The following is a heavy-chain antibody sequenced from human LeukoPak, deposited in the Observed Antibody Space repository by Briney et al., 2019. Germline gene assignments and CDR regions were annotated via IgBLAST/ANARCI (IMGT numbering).Heavy chain of an antibody. V-gene: IGHV3-23*01. D-gene: IGHD3-16*01. CDR2: IIDSGDIT. CDR1: GFTFSSYS. J-gene: IGHJ6*03. Sequence: PGRSLRLSCEASGFTFSSYSMSWVRQAPGKGLEWVSGIIDSGDITYYANSAKDRYTISRDNTKNTLYLQMNRLRAEDTAVYDGAKLGGQEVYNYYVGVWGKGTTVAVS. CDR3: AKLGGQEVYNYYVGV.